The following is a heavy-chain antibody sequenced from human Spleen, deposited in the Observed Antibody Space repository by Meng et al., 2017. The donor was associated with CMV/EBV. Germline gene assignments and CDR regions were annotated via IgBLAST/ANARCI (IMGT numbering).Heavy chain of an antibody. D-gene: IGHD1-7*01. CDR2: ISLYNGNT. V-gene: IGHV1-18*01. J-gene: IGHJ4*02. CDR1: GYTFTTYS. Sequence: ASVNVSCKASGYTFTTYSITWVRQAPGQGLEWMGWISLYNGNTEYAQKFQGRVTMTTDTSTSTAYMEVRSLTSDDTAMYYCARGSWNYDFWGRGTLVTVSS. CDR3: ARGSWNYDF.